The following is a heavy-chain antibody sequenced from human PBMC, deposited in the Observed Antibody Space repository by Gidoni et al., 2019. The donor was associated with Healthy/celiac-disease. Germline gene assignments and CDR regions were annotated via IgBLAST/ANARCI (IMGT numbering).Heavy chain of an antibody. D-gene: IGHD6-13*01. CDR3: ARDRRVAAAGTTVLYYYYGMDV. CDR2: ISSSGSTI. CDR1: GFPFSDDY. V-gene: IGHV3-11*01. J-gene: IGHJ6*02. Sequence: QVQLVASGGGLVTPGGYIRLSCADSGFPFSDDYMRCIRQAPGKGLDWVSYISSSGSTIYYADSVKGRFTISRDNAKNSLYLQMNSLRAEDTAVYYCARDRRVAAAGTTVLYYYYGMDVWGQGTTVTVSS.